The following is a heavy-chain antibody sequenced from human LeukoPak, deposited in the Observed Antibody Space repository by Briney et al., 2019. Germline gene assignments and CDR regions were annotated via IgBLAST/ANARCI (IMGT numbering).Heavy chain of an antibody. CDR1: GFTFRSYA. CDR3: ARVWLRDYMDV. Sequence: GGSLRLSCAVSGFTFRSYAMNWVRQAPGKGLEWVAAITADGGSTHYTTSVKGRFIISRDTPKNTLSLQMNNLRAEDTAVYFCARVWLRDYMDVWGEGTAVSVSS. D-gene: IGHD5-12*01. CDR2: ITADGGST. J-gene: IGHJ6*03. V-gene: IGHV3-23*01.